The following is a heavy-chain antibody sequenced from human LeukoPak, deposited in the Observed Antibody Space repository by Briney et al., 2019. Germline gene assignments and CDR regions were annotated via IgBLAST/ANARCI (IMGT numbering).Heavy chain of an antibody. CDR2: IHHSGST. J-gene: IGHJ5*02. V-gene: IGHV4-38-2*01. CDR3: ARGSGYSSGWNWFDP. CDR1: GYSICIGYY. Sequence: SETLSLTCAVSGYSICIGYYWGWIRQPPGKGLEWIGCIHHSGSTYYSPSLKSRVTISVDTSKNQFSLKVSSVSAADTAVYYCARGSGYSSGWNWFDPWGQGTLVTVSS. D-gene: IGHD6-19*01.